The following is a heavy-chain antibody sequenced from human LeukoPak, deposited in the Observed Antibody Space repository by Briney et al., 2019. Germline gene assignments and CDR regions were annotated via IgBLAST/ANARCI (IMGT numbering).Heavy chain of an antibody. V-gene: IGHV3-23*01. CDR1: GFTFSSYA. J-gene: IGHJ4*02. D-gene: IGHD3-10*01. Sequence: GGSLRLSCAASGFTFSSYAMSWVRQAPGKGLEWVSAISGSGGSTYYADSVKGRFTTSRDNPKNTLYLQMNSLRAEDTAVYYCAKVFGSGSYYPFDYWGQGTLVTVSS. CDR3: AKVFGSGSYYPFDY. CDR2: ISGSGGST.